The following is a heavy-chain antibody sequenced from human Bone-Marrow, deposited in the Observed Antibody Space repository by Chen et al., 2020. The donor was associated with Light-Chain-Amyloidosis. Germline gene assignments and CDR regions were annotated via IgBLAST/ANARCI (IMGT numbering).Heavy chain of an antibody. Sequence: QLQLQESGSGLVTSSQTLSLTCAVSGGSITSGSFSWNWIRQPLGKGLGWIGYVYQSGSTYYNPSLDSRVTISVDPSENHFSLTLRSLTAADSAVYYCARGNWNDLAFDVWGQGTLVTVSS. D-gene: IGHD1-1*01. V-gene: IGHV4-30-2*01. CDR3: ARGNWNDLAFDV. CDR1: GGSITSGSFS. J-gene: IGHJ3*01. CDR2: VYQSGST.